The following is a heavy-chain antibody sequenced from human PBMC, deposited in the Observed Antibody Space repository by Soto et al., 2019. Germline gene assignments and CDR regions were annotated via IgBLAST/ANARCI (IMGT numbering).Heavy chain of an antibody. CDR1: GFTFSSYA. Sequence: GGSLRLSCAASGFTFSSYALSWVRQAPGKGLQCVSTVSGNGLSTYYADSVKGRFTISRDNSRNTLYLQMNSPRAEDTAVYYCAKVQGSGSGLYYFYYYGMDVWGQGTTVTVSS. CDR2: VSGNGLST. CDR3: AKVQGSGSGLYYFYYYGMDV. D-gene: IGHD3-10*01. J-gene: IGHJ6*02. V-gene: IGHV3-23*01.